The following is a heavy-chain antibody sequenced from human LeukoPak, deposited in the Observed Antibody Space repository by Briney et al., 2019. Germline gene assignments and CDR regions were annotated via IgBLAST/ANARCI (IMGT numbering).Heavy chain of an antibody. CDR3: EKDLTAMTNFDS. CDR1: GFIFTNYA. CDR2: ITGNGDAA. D-gene: IGHD5-18*01. V-gene: IGHV3-23*01. Sequence: TGGSLRLSCAASGFIFTNYAMSWVRQAPGKGLEWVSTITGNGDAAYYADSVKGRFTISRDNSRNTPYLQMNSLRADDTAAYYCEKDLTAMTNFDSWGQGTLVTVSS. J-gene: IGHJ4*02.